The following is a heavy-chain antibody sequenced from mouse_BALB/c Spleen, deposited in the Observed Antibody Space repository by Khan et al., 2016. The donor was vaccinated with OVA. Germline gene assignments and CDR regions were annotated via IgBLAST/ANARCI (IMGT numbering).Heavy chain of an antibody. V-gene: IGHV1S132*01. Sequence: QVQLQQSGAELVRPGASVKLSCKTSGYIFTSYWIHWVKQRSGQGLEWIARIYPGTDNTYYNEKLRDKATLTADKSSSTAYIQLSSLKSEDSAVYFCAREEALYYFAYWGQAPLSQSPQ. CDR2: IYPGTDNT. CDR1: GYIFTSYW. CDR3: AREEALYYFAY. D-gene: IGHD1-1*01. J-gene: IGHJ2*01.